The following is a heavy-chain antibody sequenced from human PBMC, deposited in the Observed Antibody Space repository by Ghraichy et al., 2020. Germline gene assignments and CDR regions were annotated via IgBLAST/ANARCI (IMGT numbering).Heavy chain of an antibody. CDR1: GGSVSSGSYY. J-gene: IGHJ4*03. Sequence: SETPSLTCTVSGGSVSSGSYYWSWIRQPPGKGLEWIGYLYYSGSTNYNPSLKSRVTISVDTSKNQFSLKLSSVTAADTAVYYCARSRDYDFWSGSDHFDYWVQGTTVTVSS. CDR3: ARSRDYDFWSGSDHFDY. CDR2: LYYSGST. D-gene: IGHD3-3*01. V-gene: IGHV4-61*01.